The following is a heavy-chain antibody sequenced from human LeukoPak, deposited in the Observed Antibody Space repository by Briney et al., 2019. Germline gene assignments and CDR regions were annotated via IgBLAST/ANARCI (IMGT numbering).Heavy chain of an antibody. Sequence: PGGSLRLSCAASGFSFSSYSMNWVRQAPGKGLEWVSSISTSSSYIYYADSMKGRFTISRDNAKNSLYLQMNSLRAEDTAVYYCARDGGDGYNGFDYWGQGTLVTVSS. J-gene: IGHJ4*02. CDR2: ISTSSSYI. CDR3: ARDGGDGYNGFDY. D-gene: IGHD5-24*01. V-gene: IGHV3-21*01. CDR1: GFSFSSYS.